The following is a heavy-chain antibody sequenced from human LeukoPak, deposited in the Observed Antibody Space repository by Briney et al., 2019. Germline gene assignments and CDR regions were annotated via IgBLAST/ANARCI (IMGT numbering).Heavy chain of an antibody. V-gene: IGHV3-30*18. CDR1: GFTFSSYG. D-gene: IGHD6-13*01. CDR2: ISYDGSNK. Sequence: GGSLRLSCAASGFTFSSYGMHWVRQAPGKGLEWVAVISYDGSNKYYADSVKGRFTISRDNSKNTLYLQMDSLRAEDTAVYYCAKVNIAAAGTGDYWGQGTLVTVSS. CDR3: AKVNIAAAGTGDY. J-gene: IGHJ4*02.